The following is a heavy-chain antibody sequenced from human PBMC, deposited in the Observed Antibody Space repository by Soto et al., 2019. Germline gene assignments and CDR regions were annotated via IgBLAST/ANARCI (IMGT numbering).Heavy chain of an antibody. CDR1: GFTFSSYA. D-gene: IGHD4-17*01. J-gene: IGHJ2*01. Sequence: GGSLRLSCAASGFTFSSYAMSWVRQAPGKGLEWVSAISGSGGSTYYADSVKGRFTISRDNSKNTLYLQMNSLRAEDTAVYYCARDSSDYGDYVSWYFDLWGRGTLVTVSS. CDR3: ARDSSDYGDYVSWYFDL. V-gene: IGHV3-23*01. CDR2: ISGSGGST.